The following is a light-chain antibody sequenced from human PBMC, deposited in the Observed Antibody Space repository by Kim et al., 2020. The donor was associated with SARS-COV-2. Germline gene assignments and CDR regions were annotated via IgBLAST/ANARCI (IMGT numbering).Light chain of an antibody. CDR2: QDS. Sequence: SYELTQPPSVSVSPGQTASITCSGDKLGDKYACWYQQKPGQSPVLVIYQDSKRPSGIPERFSGSNSGNKATLTISGTQAMDEADYYCQAWDSSHVVFGGGTQLTVL. CDR3: QAWDSSHVV. CDR1: KLGDKY. V-gene: IGLV3-1*01. J-gene: IGLJ2*01.